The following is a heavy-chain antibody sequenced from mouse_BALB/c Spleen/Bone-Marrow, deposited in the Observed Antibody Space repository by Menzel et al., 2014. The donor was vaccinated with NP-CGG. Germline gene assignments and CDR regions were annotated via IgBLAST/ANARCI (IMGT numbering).Heavy chain of an antibody. Sequence: EVQRVESGPGLVKPSQSLSLTCTVTGYSITSDYSWNWIRQFPGNKLEWMGYISYSGSTSYNPSLKSRISITRDTSKNQFFLQLNSVTTEDTATYYSAGNYWYFDVWGAGTTVTVSS. CDR3: AGNYWYFDV. V-gene: IGHV3-2*02. CDR2: ISYSGST. CDR1: GYSITSDYS. D-gene: IGHD2-1*01. J-gene: IGHJ1*01.